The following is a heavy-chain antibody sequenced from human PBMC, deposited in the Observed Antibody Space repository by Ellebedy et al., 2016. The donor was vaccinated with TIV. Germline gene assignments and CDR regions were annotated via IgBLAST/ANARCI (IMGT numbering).Heavy chain of an antibody. D-gene: IGHD2-2*01. CDR1: GYTFTSYD. CDR3: ARGLGYCSSTSCLYDY. V-gene: IGHV1-8*01. Sequence: ASVKVSCXASGYTFTSYDINWVRQATGQGLEWMGWMNPNSGNTGYAQKFQGRVTMTRNTSISTAYMELSSLRSEDTAVYYCARGLGYCSSTSCLYDYWGQGTLVTVSS. J-gene: IGHJ4*02. CDR2: MNPNSGNT.